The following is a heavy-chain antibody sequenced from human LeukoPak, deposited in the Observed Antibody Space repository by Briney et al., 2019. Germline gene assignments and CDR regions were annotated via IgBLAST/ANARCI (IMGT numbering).Heavy chain of an antibody. CDR3: ARGGPPLTYYYDSSGYGN. V-gene: IGHV1-2*02. CDR2: INSNSGGT. J-gene: IGHJ4*02. D-gene: IGHD3-22*01. Sequence: ASVTVSCKASGYTFTGYYMHWVRQAPGQGLEWMGWINSNSGGTNYAQKFQGRVTMTRDTSISTAYMELSRLRSDDTAVYYCARGGPPLTYYYDSSGYGNWGQGTLVTVSS. CDR1: GYTFTGYY.